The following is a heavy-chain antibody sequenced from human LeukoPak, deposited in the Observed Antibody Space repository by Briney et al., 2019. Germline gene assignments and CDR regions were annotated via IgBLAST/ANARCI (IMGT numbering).Heavy chain of an antibody. J-gene: IGHJ4*02. V-gene: IGHV1-2*02. CDR2: INPNSGGT. CDR1: GYTFTGYY. Sequence: ASVKVSCKASGYTFTGYYMHWVRQAPGQGLEWMGWINPNSGGTNYAQKFQGRVTMTRDTSISTAYMELSRLRSDDTAVYYCVTTKPLKGYYYDSSGSPLSYWGQGTLVTVSS. D-gene: IGHD3-22*01. CDR3: VTTKPLKGYYYDSSGSPLSY.